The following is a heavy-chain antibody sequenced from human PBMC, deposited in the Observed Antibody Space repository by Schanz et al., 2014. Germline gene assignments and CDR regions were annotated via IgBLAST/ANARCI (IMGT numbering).Heavy chain of an antibody. CDR3: ALPPHDSSGYYPFDY. CDR1: GFTFSSYA. D-gene: IGHD3-22*01. CDR2: ISGSGGST. Sequence: VQLVESGGGVVQPGRSLRLSCAASGFTFSSYAMSWVPQAPGKGLEWVSAISGSGGSTYYADSVKGRFTISRDNSKNTLYLQMNSLRAEDAAVYYCALPPHDSSGYYPFDYWAQGTLVTVSS. V-gene: IGHV3-23*04. J-gene: IGHJ4*02.